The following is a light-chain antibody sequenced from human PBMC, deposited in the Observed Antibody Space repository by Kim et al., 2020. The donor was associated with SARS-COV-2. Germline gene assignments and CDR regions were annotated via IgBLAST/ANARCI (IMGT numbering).Light chain of an antibody. CDR3: LVSFAQTGV. J-gene: IGLJ3*02. CDR1: TGPVTSGHY. Sequence: QAVVTQEPSLTVSPGGTVTLTCGSNTGPVTSGHYPYWFQQKPGQAPRTLIYDTNKRHSSTPARFSGSVLGAKAALTLSGAQPDDEADYYGLVSFAQTGVFGGGTQLTVL. CDR2: DTN. V-gene: IGLV7-46*01.